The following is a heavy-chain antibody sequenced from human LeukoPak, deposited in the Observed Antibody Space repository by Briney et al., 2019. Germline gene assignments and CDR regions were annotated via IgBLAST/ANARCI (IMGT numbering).Heavy chain of an antibody. D-gene: IGHD2-21*02. CDR1: GYSFTSYW. J-gene: IGHJ5*02. V-gene: IGHV5-51*01. CDR3: ARALYCGGDCTIKPGGGFDP. Sequence: GESLKISCKGSGYSFTSYWIGWVRQMPGKGLEWMGIIYPGDSDTRYSPSFQGQVTISADKSISTAYLQWSSLKASDTAMYYCARALYCGGDCTIKPGGGFDPWGQGTLVTVSS. CDR2: IYPGDSDT.